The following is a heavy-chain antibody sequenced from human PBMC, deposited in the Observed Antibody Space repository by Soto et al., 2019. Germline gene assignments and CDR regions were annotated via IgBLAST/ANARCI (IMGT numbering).Heavy chain of an antibody. D-gene: IGHD3-10*01. CDR3: ARDRGIYALDY. V-gene: IGHV1-18*01. CDR1: GYTFTSYG. J-gene: IGHJ4*02. CDR2: ISDNNGHT. Sequence: QVQLVQSGAEVKKPGASVKVSCKASGYTFTSYGISWVRQAPGQGLEWMGWISDNNGHTNHAQKLQGRVTMTKDTSTSSVYMELRSLRSEDTAVYYCARDRGIYALDYWGQGTLLTVAS.